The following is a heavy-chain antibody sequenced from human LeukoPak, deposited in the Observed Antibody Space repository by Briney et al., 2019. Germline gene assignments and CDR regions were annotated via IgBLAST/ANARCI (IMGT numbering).Heavy chain of an antibody. V-gene: IGHV3-30*18. Sequence: GGSLRLSCAASGFTFSSYGMHWVRQAPGKGLEWVAVISYDGSNKYYADSVKGRSTISRDNSKSTLYLQMNSLRAEDTAVYYCAKGGPEYGDYDYWGQGTLVTVSS. J-gene: IGHJ4*02. CDR3: AKGGPEYGDYDY. CDR1: GFTFSSYG. CDR2: ISYDGSNK. D-gene: IGHD4-17*01.